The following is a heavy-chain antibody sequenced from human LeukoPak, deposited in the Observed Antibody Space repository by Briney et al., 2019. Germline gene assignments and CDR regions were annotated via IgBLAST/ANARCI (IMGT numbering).Heavy chain of an antibody. D-gene: IGHD3-10*01. CDR1: GYSISSGYY. CDR3: ARAKSIITEVRGAVPRRFDF. Sequence: SETLSLTCAVSGYSISSGYYWGWIRQSPGKGLEWIGSAYHNGRTYYSPSLKSRVTISVDTSKNQVSLKLSSVTAADTAVYYCARAKSIITEVRGAVPRRFDFWGQGTLVTVSS. CDR2: AYHNGRT. V-gene: IGHV4-38-2*01. J-gene: IGHJ4*02.